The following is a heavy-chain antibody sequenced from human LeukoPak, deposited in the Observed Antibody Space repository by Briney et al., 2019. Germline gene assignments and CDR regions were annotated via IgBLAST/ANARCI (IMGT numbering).Heavy chain of an antibody. CDR1: GYTFTSYG. CDR2: ISAYNGNT. D-gene: IGHD1-7*01. J-gene: IGHJ3*02. CDR3: ARDASDNWNYKTAFDI. V-gene: IGHV1-18*01. Sequence: VASVKVSCKASGYTFTSYGISWVREAPGPGLEWMGWISAYNGNTNYAQKLQGRVTMTTDTSTSTAYMELRSLRSDDTAVYYCARDASDNWNYKTAFDIWGQGTMVTVSS.